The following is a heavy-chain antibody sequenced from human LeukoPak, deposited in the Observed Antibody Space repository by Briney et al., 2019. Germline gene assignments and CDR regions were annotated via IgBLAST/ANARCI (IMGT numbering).Heavy chain of an antibody. V-gene: IGHV3-30*03. CDR2: ISYDGSNK. CDR1: GFTFSSYG. D-gene: IGHD2-21*02. J-gene: IGHJ4*02. CDR3: ARDGVAYCGGDCYHFDY. Sequence: GRTLRLSCAASGFTFSSYGMHWVRQAPGKGLEWVAVISYDGSNKYYADSVKGRFTISRDNSKNALYLQMNSLRDEDTAVYYCARDGVAYCGGDCYHFDYWGQGTLVTVSS.